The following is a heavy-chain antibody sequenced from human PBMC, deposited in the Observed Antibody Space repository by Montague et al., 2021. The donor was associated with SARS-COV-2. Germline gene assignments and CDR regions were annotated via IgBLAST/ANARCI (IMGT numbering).Heavy chain of an antibody. V-gene: IGHV4-59*01. CDR2: IYYSGST. CDR3: AREGMVRGSYYYYGMDV. Sequence: SETLSLTCTVSGGSISSYYWSWIRQPPGKGLEWTGYIYYSGSTNYNPSLKSRVTISVDTSKNQFSLKLSSVTAADTAVYYCAREGMVRGSYYYYGMDVWGQGTTVTVSS. CDR1: GGSISSYY. J-gene: IGHJ6*02. D-gene: IGHD3-10*01.